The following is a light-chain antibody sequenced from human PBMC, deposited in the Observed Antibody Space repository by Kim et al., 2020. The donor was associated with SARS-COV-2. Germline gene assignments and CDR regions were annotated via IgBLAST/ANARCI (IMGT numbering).Light chain of an antibody. Sequence: EVVLTQSPGTLSLSPGERATLSCRASQSVSSNYLAWYQQIPGQAPRVLIYGASRRATGIPDRFSGSGSGTDFTLSISRLEPEDFAVYYCQQYGSSSPLTFGGGTKVDIK. CDR3: QQYGSSSPLT. CDR2: GAS. J-gene: IGKJ4*01. CDR1: QSVSSNY. V-gene: IGKV3-20*01.